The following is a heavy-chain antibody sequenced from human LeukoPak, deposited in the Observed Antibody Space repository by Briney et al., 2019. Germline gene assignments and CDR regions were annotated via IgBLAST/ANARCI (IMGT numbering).Heavy chain of an antibody. J-gene: IGHJ6*03. CDR2: IYNSGIT. D-gene: IGHD4/OR15-4a*01. CDR3: ARDHLPAGAPGYYMDV. V-gene: IGHV4-59*02. CDR1: GDSVSSHF. Sequence: SETLSLTCSVSGDSVSSHFWSWIRQPPGKGLERLGYIYNSGITNYNPSLKSRVTMSVDTSKNQVSLMLRSVTAADTAVYYCARDHLPAGAPGYYMDVWGKGTTVTVSS.